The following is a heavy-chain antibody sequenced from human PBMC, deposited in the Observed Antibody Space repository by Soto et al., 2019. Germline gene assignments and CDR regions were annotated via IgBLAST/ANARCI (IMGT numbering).Heavy chain of an antibody. CDR1: GYTVTGYY. Sequence: QVQLVQSGAEVTKPGASVKVSCKASGYTVTGYYIHWVRQAPGQGLEWMGWINPNSGDTNYAQKFQGWVTMTRDTSISTAYMELSRLKSDDTAVYYCARARPVYCGGDCYLYNWFDPWGQGTLVTVSS. D-gene: IGHD2-21*02. J-gene: IGHJ5*02. V-gene: IGHV1-2*04. CDR2: INPNSGDT. CDR3: ARARPVYCGGDCYLYNWFDP.